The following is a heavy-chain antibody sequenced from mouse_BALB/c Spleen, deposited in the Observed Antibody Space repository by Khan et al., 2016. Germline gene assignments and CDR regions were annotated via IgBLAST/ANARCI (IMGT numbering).Heavy chain of an antibody. CDR2: IDPSDSEG. V-gene: IGHV1S126*01. CDR3: ARQYYGSSYSLDY. D-gene: IGHD1-1*01. J-gene: IGHJ4*01. CDR1: GYSFTSYW. Sequence: QVQLQQSGPQLVRPGASVKISCKATGYSFTSYWMHWVKQRPGQGLEWIGLIDPSDSEGRVDQKFQDRATLTVDISSSTAYMQLSSPTSEDSAVYYCARQYYGSSYSLDYWGQGTSVTVSS.